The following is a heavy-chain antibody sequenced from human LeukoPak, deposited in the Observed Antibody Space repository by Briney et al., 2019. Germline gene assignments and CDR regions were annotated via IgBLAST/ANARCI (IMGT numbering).Heavy chain of an antibody. CDR1: GGSISSYY. CDR2: IYYSGST. J-gene: IGHJ4*02. D-gene: IGHD3-10*01. CDR3: ASGGDLWFGRLLWGVFDY. Sequence: PSETLSLTCTVSGGSISSYYWSWIRQPPGKGLEWIGYIYYSGSTNYNPSLKSRVTISVDTSKNQFSLKLSSVTAADTAVYYCASGGDLWFGRLLWGVFDYWGQGNLVTASS. V-gene: IGHV4-59*01.